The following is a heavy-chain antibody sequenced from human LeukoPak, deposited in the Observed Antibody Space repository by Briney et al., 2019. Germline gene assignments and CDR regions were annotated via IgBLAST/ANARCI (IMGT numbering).Heavy chain of an antibody. V-gene: IGHV3-23*01. D-gene: IGHD6-13*01. CDR2: ISGSGGST. CDR1: GFTFSSYA. CDR3: AKGDSSSWLFDY. Sequence: GGSLRLSCAASGFTFSSYAMSWVRQAPGKGLEWVSAISGSGGSTYYADSVKGRFTISRDNSKNTLYLRMNSLRAEDTAVYYCAKGDSSSWLFDYWGQGTLVTVSS. J-gene: IGHJ4*02.